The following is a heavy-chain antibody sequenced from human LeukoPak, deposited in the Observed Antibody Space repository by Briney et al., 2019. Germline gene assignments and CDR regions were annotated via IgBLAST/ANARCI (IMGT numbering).Heavy chain of an antibody. Sequence: PLETLSLTCVVSGASITSRIWRSWVRQPPGKGLEWIGEISHTGSIDYTPSLKSRATISLDKSKNQLSLNLTSVTAADTAMYYCARDNERRLTAAGTAAFDLWGRGTLVTVSS. CDR2: ISHTGSI. J-gene: IGHJ2*01. CDR3: ARDNERRLTAAGTAAFDL. D-gene: IGHD6-13*01. CDR1: GASITSRIW. V-gene: IGHV4-4*02.